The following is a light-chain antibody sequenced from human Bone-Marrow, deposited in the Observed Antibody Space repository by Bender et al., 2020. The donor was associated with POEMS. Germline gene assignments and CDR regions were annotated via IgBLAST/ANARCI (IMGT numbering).Light chain of an antibody. J-gene: IGLJ2*01. V-gene: IGLV4-69*02. Sequence: QLVLTQSPSASASLGASVKLTCTLTSGHSSNAIAWHQQHPGKGPRYLMKVNSDGTHNKGDGIPDRFAGSSSGAERYLSISSLQSEDEADYYCQTWDIGIQVFGGGTKLTVL. CDR2: VNSDGTH. CDR3: QTWDIGIQV. CDR1: SGHSSNA.